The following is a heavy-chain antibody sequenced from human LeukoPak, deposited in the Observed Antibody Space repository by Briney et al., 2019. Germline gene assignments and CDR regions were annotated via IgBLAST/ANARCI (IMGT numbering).Heavy chain of an antibody. J-gene: IGHJ4*02. CDR3: ARGNTVTCLDY. D-gene: IGHD4-17*01. Sequence: GGSLRLSCAASGFTFSSYAMHWVRQAPGKGLEWVAVISYDGSNKYYADSVKGRFTISRDDSKNTLYLQMNSLRAEDTAVYYCARGNTVTCLDYWGQGTLVTVSS. V-gene: IGHV3-30-3*01. CDR1: GFTFSSYA. CDR2: ISYDGSNK.